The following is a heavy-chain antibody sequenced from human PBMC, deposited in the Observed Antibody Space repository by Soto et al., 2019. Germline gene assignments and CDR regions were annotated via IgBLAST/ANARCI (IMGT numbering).Heavy chain of an antibody. Sequence: LLRLSCAASGLNFNSYGMHWVRQAPGKGLEWVAVISYDGSTRDYADSVKGRFTVSRDDSKNTLYLQMNSLRAEDTAVYYCAKDPPGGSGSDDGFLDYWGQGALVTVSS. J-gene: IGHJ4*02. D-gene: IGHD3-16*01. CDR3: AKDPPGGSGSDDGFLDY. CDR2: ISYDGSTR. CDR1: GLNFNSYG. V-gene: IGHV3-30*18.